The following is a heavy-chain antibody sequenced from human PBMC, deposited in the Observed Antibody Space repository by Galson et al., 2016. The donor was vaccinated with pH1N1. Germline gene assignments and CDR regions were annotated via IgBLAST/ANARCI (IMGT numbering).Heavy chain of an antibody. CDR3: ARHGTLTGGASYSFGY. J-gene: IGHJ4*02. Sequence: SETLSLTCGVSGYSISSGYYWGWIRQPPGKGLEWIGTIYRSGSTYYNPSLKGRLTMSVDTSKNQFSLNLRSVPAADTAVYYCARHGTLTGGASYSFGYWGQGTLVTVSS. V-gene: IGHV4-38-2*01. CDR1: GYSISSGYY. D-gene: IGHD2-8*02. CDR2: IYRSGST.